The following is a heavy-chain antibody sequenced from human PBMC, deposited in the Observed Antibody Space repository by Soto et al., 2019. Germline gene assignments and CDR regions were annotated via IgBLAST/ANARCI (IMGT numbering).Heavy chain of an antibody. CDR3: AAKRIAMVRGVIIPQFYFDY. CDR2: FDPEDGET. CDR1: GYILTELS. V-gene: IGHV1-24*01. Sequence: QVQLVQSGAEVKKPGASVKVSCKVSGYILTELSMHWVRQAPGKGLEWMGGFDPEDGETIYAQNFQGRVTMTEDTSTDTAYLELSSLRSEDTAVYYCAAKRIAMVRGVIIPQFYFDYWGQGTLVTVSS. D-gene: IGHD3-10*01. J-gene: IGHJ4*02.